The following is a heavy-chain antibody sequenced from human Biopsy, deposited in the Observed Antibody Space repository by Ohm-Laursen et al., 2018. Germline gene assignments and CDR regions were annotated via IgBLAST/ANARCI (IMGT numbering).Heavy chain of an antibody. V-gene: IGHV4-34*08. CDR1: GKTFSVYQ. D-gene: IGHD2-15*01. J-gene: IGHJ4*02. CDR3: GNEVHGRDY. CDR2: INQAGTT. Sequence: TLFLTCAVFGKTFSVYQWSWIRHPPGKGLEWIGQINQAGTTNYTPSLKSRIPISEDASKCEFSLRLASVTAAGTAVYLCGNEVHGRDYWGLGAQVTVSS.